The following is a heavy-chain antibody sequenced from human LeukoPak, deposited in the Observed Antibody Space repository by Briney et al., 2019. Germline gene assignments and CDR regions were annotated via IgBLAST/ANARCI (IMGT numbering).Heavy chain of an antibody. V-gene: IGHV3-23*01. CDR3: AKDQDSGYVPYYFDY. Sequence: GGSLRLSCAASGFTFSSYAMSWVRQAPGKGLEWVSAISGSGGSTYYADSVKGRFTISRDNSKNTLYLQMNSLRAEDTAVYYCAKDQDSGYVPYYFDYWGQGTLVTVSS. D-gene: IGHD5-12*01. J-gene: IGHJ4*02. CDR1: GFTFSSYA. CDR2: ISGSGGST.